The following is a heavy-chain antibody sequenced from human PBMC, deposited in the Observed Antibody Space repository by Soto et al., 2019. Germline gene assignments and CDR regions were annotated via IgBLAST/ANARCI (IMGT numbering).Heavy chain of an antibody. CDR3: ARSDNYVPFEY. Sequence: QVQLQESGPGLVKPSQTLSLTCTVSGGSISSGDYKWSWIRQPPGKGLEWIGYVYYSGYSSNNPSLRSRVTMTGDTSKNQFSLKLSSVTAADTAVYYCARSDNYVPFEYWGQGTLVTVSS. CDR2: VYYSGYS. J-gene: IGHJ4*02. CDR1: GGSISSGDYK. V-gene: IGHV4-30-4*01. D-gene: IGHD4-4*01.